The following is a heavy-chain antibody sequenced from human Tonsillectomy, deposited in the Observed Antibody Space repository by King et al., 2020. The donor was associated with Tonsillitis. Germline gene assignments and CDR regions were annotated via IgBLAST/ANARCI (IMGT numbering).Heavy chain of an antibody. J-gene: IGHJ4*02. V-gene: IGHV3-15*01. CDR3: TTDGPTTIFWWTKGYYSGYFDY. Sequence: VQLVESGGGLVKPGGSLRLSCAASGFTFSNAWMSWVRQAPGKGLEWVGRIKGKPDGGTTDYAAPVKGRFIISRDDSKNTLYLQMDSLKTEDTAVYYCTTDGPTTIFWWTKGYYSGYFDYWGQGTLVTVSS. D-gene: IGHD2-21*01. CDR2: IKGKPDGGTT. CDR1: GFTFSNAW.